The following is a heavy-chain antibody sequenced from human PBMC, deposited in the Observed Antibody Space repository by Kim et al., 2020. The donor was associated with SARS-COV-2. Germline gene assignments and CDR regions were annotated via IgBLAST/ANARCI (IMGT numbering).Heavy chain of an antibody. V-gene: IGHV3-30*03. CDR3: AREGHSSGRAGCFDY. CDR2: ISADESNK. Sequence: GGSLRLSCAGSGFTFGSAHMHWVRQAPGKGLEWVALISADESNKDYVDSVKGRFTVSRDNSQNTFFLQIDSLRAEDTAVYYCAREGHSSGRAGCFDYWGQGTLVTGSP. CDR1: GFTFGSAH. D-gene: IGHD6-19*01. J-gene: IGHJ4*02.